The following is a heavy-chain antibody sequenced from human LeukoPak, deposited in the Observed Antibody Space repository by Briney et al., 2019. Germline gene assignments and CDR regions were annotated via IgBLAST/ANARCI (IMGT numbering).Heavy chain of an antibody. CDR1: GGSISTYY. D-gene: IGHD3-9*01. CDR3: AVNSKKHTFAW. CDR2: IYYSGNA. V-gene: IGHV4-59*08. J-gene: IGHJ3*01. Sequence: SETLSLTCSVSGGSISTYYWSWIRQSPGKGLEWIGSIYYSGNANYNPSLKSRVTISVDTSKNQFSLELSSVTAADTAVYYCAVNSKKHTFAWWDEGPMVTVSS.